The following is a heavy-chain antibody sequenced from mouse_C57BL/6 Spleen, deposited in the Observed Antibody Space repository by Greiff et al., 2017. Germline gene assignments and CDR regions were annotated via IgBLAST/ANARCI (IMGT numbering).Heavy chain of an antibody. V-gene: IGHV1-18*01. CDR1: GYTFTDYN. Sequence: VQLKESGPELVKPGASVKIPCKASGYTFTDYNMDWVKQSPGKSLEWIGDINPNNGGTIYNQKFKGKATLTVDKSSSTAYMKLRSLTTEDTAVYYCSRRFTTGFDVWGTGATVTVSS. CDR3: SRRFTTGFDV. J-gene: IGHJ1*03. D-gene: IGHD1-1*01. CDR2: INPNNGGT.